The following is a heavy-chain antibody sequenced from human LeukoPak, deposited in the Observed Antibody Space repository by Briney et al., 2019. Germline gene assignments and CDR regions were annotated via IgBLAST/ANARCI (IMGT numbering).Heavy chain of an antibody. CDR3: ARDLPPYYFDY. CDR2: IIPILGIA. Sequence: SVKVSCKASGGIFSSYAISWVRQAPGQGLEWMGRIIPILGIANYAQKFQGRVTITAAKSTSTAYMDLSSLRSEDTAVYYCARDLPPYYFDYWGQGTLVTVSS. V-gene: IGHV1-69*04. CDR1: GGIFSSYA. J-gene: IGHJ4*02.